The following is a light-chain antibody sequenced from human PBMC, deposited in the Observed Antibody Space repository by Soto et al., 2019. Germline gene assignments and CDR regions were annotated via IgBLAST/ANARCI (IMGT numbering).Light chain of an antibody. CDR3: QQDNNWPPWR. Sequence: EIVITQAPATLSVSPGERVTLSCRASQSVSSSLAWYQQKPGQAPRLLIYGASARATGIPARFSGSGSGTEFTLTISSLQSEDFAVYYCQQDNNWPPWRFGQGTKVEIK. CDR2: GAS. J-gene: IGKJ1*01. CDR1: QSVSSS. V-gene: IGKV3-15*01.